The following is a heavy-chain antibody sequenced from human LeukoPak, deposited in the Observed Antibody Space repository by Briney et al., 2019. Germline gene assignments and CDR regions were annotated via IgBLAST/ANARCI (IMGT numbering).Heavy chain of an antibody. V-gene: IGHV3-30-3*01. CDR3: AKDRRYAPGPPWYFDL. CDR2: ISYDGSNK. D-gene: IGHD2-8*01. Sequence: GGSLRLSCAASGFTFSSYAMHWVRQAPGKGLEWVAVISYDGSNKYYADSVKGRFTISRDNSKNTLYLQMNSLRAEDTAVYYCAKDRRYAPGPPWYFDLWGRGTLVTVSS. CDR1: GFTFSSYA. J-gene: IGHJ2*01.